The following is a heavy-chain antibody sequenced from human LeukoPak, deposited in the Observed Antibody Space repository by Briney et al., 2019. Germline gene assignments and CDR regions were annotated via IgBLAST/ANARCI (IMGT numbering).Heavy chain of an antibody. D-gene: IGHD6-19*01. CDR3: AGALYSSGWYYFDY. CDR2: IYSGGLT. V-gene: IGHV3-53*05. CDR1: EFTVSSNY. Sequence: GGSLRLSCAASEFTVSSNYMSWVRQAPGKGLEWVSVIYSGGLTYNADSVKGRFTISRDNSKNTLYLQMNGLRAEDTAVYYCAGALYSSGWYYFDYWGQGTLVTVSS. J-gene: IGHJ4*02.